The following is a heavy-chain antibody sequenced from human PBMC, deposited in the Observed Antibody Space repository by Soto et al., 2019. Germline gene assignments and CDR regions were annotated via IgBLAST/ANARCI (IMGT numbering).Heavy chain of an antibody. J-gene: IGHJ4*02. Sequence: QVQLVQSGAEVKKPGSSVKVSCKASGGTFSSYAISWVRQAPGQGLEWMGGIIPIFGTANYAQKFQGRVTITADESTSTAYTELSSLRSEDTAVYYCARGGYYYGSGSYHPFDYWGQGTLVTVSS. V-gene: IGHV1-69*01. D-gene: IGHD3-10*01. CDR1: GGTFSSYA. CDR3: ARGGYYYGSGSYHPFDY. CDR2: IIPIFGTA.